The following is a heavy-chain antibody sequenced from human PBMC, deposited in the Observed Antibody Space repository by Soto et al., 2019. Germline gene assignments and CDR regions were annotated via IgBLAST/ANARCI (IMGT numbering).Heavy chain of an antibody. CDR1: GFSFRTFV. D-gene: IGHD4-17*01. Sequence: EVQVLESGGDFIQPGGSLRLSCAASGFSFRTFVMTWVRQAPGKGLEWVSTIISTGISTYYADSVKGRFTISRANSKNTLYLQMNSLRAEDSAVYYCAKGNYGDYGGFDPWGQGTLVTVSS. CDR3: AKGNYGDYGGFDP. J-gene: IGHJ5*02. V-gene: IGHV3-23*01. CDR2: IISTGIST.